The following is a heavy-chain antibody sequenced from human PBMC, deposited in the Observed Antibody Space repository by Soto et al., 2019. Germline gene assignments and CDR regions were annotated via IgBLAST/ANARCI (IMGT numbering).Heavy chain of an antibody. J-gene: IGHJ6*02. CDR2: ISGSGGST. Sequence: GGSLRLSCAASGFTFSSDAMSWVRQAPGKGLEWVSAISGSGGSTYYADSVKGRFTISRDNSKNTLYLQMNSLRAEDTAVYYCAKVGGRYCSSTTCYAGGYYYYGMDVWGQGTTVTVS. CDR3: AKVGGRYCSSTTCYAGGYYYYGMDV. V-gene: IGHV3-23*01. CDR1: GFTFSSDA. D-gene: IGHD2-2*01.